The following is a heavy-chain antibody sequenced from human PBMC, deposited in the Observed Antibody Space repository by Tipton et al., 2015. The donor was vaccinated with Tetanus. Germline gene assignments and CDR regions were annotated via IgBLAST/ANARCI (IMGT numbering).Heavy chain of an antibody. CDR1: GYIFNNYW. Sequence: QLVQSGGEVKKPGESLKISCKGSGYIFNNYWIGWVRQKPGNGLEWMGIIYPGDSDTRYSPSFQGQVTISVDKSINTAYLQWSSLKASDTSMFYCAGAHCTDGVCNFDFWGQGALVTVAS. D-gene: IGHD2-8*01. CDR3: AGAHCTDGVCNFDF. V-gene: IGHV5-51*01. CDR2: IYPGDSDT. J-gene: IGHJ4*02.